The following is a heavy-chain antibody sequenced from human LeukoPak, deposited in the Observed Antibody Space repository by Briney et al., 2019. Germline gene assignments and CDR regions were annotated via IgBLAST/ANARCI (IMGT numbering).Heavy chain of an antibody. CDR1: GFSFSTYA. V-gene: IGHV3-23*01. Sequence: GGSLRLSCAASGFSFSTYAMSWVRQAPGKGLEWVSAISGGGGSTYYADSVKGRFTISRDNSKNTLYLQMNSLRAEDTAVYYCASVRIVLMVYAIRSFDPWGQGTLVTVSS. D-gene: IGHD2-8*01. CDR3: ASVRIVLMVYAIRSFDP. CDR2: ISGGGGST. J-gene: IGHJ5*02.